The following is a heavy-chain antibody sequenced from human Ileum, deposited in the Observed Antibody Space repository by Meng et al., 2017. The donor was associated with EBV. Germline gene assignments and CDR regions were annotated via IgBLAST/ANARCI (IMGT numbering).Heavy chain of an antibody. D-gene: IGHD3-22*01. CDR1: GDSVSSNIAA. V-gene: IGHV6-1*01. CDR3: ARDSSSSAYSPFDY. J-gene: IGHJ4*02. CDR2: TYYRSKWYN. Sequence: QVQLQPSGPGRVKPPQTLSLTRAIPGDSVSSNIAAWNWIRQSPSRGLEWLGRTYYRSKWYNDYAVSVKSRITINPDTSKNQFSLQLNSVTPEDTAVYYCARDSSSSAYSPFDYWGQGTLVTVSS.